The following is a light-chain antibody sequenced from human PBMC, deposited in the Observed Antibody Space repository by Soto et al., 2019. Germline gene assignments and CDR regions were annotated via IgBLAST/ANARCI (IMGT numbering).Light chain of an antibody. V-gene: IGKV3-15*01. CDR1: QSVSSN. CDR2: GAS. J-gene: IGKJ1*01. CDR3: QQYDKWPRT. Sequence: EIVMAQSPATLSVSPGERATLSCRASQSVSSNLAWYQQKPGQAPRLLIYGASTRATGVPARFSGSGSGTEFTLTISNIQSEDFAVYHCQQYDKWPRTFGQGTKVDIK.